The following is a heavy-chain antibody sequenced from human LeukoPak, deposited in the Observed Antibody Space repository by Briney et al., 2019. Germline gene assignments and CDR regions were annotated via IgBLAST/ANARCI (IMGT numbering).Heavy chain of an antibody. D-gene: IGHD3-3*01. CDR1: AFTFSSYW. CDR2: INTDGGDT. V-gene: IGHV3-74*01. J-gene: IGHJ4*02. CDR3: AKWKSITILADFFDY. Sequence: PGGSLRLSCTASAFTFSSYWMHWVRQAPGKGLVWVSRINTDGGDTNYADSVKGRFTISRDNAENTLFLQMNSLRAEDTAVYYCAKWKSITILADFFDYWGQGTLVTVSS.